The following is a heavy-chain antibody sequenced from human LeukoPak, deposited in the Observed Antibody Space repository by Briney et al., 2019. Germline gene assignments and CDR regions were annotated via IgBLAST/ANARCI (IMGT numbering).Heavy chain of an antibody. D-gene: IGHD2-2*01. V-gene: IGHV1-2*02. CDR2: INPNSGGT. J-gene: IGHJ5*02. CDR1: GYTFTGYY. CDR3: ARDGEACSSTSCSDWFDP. Sequence: ASVKVSCKASGYTFTGYYMHWVRQAPGQGLERMGWINPNSGGTNYAQKFQGRVTMTRDTSISTAYMELSRLRSDDTAVYYCARDGEACSSTSCSDWFDPWGQGTLVTVSS.